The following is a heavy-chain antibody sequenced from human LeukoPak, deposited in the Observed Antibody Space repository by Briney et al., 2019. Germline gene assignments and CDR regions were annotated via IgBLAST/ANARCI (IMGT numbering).Heavy chain of an antibody. Sequence: SETLSLTCTVSGGPFSGYYWSWIRQPPGKGLEWIGEINHSGSTNYNPSLKSRVTISVDTSKNQFSLKLSSVTAADTAVYYCATFVAAARYYYYYMDVWGKGTTVTVSS. CDR1: GGPFSGYY. J-gene: IGHJ6*03. V-gene: IGHV4-34*01. CDR2: INHSGST. CDR3: ATFVAAARYYYYYMDV. D-gene: IGHD6-13*01.